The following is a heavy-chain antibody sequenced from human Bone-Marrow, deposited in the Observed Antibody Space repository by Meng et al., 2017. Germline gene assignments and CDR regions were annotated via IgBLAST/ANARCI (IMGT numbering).Heavy chain of an antibody. D-gene: IGHD2-2*01. CDR3: ARETLGYCSSTSCYIGPPDY. CDR1: GYTFTSYA. CDR2: INTNTGNP. J-gene: IGHJ4*02. V-gene: IGHV7-4-1*01. Sequence: QVQLGQSGSELKKPGASVKVACKAAGYTFTSYAMNWVRQAPGQGLEWMGWINTNTGNPTYAQGFTGRFVFSLDTSVSTAYLQIGSLKAEDTAVYYCARETLGYCSSTSCYIGPPDYWGQGTLVTVSS.